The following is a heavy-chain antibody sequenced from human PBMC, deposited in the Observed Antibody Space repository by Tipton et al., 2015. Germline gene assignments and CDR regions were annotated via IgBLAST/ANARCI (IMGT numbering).Heavy chain of an antibody. V-gene: IGHV4-61*01. CDR2: ISFSDTT. CDR1: GGSVSSGSYY. CDR3: ARDLEHGMDV. Sequence: TLSLTCTVSGGSVSSGSYYWSWIRQPPGKGLEWIGYISFSDTTHYNPSLKSRVAISVDTSKNQFSLTLKSVTAADTAVYYCARDLEHGMDVWGQGTTVTVSS. D-gene: IGHD5-24*01. J-gene: IGHJ6*02.